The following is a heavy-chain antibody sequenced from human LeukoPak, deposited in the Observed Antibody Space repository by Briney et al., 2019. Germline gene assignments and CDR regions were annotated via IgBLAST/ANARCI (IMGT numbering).Heavy chain of an antibody. J-gene: IGHJ6*02. D-gene: IGHD6-13*01. CDR2: ISYDGSNK. CDR1: GFTFSSYA. V-gene: IGHV3-30-3*01. Sequence: GGSLRLSCAASGFTFSSYAMHWVRQAPGKGLEWVAVISYDGSNKYYADSVKGRFTISRDNSKNTLYLQMNSLRAEDTAVYYCARARSWYGPLLGMDVWGQGTTVTVSS. CDR3: ARARSWYGPLLGMDV.